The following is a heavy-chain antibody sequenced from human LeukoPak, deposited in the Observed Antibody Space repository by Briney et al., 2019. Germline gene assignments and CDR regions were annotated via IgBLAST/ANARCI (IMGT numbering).Heavy chain of an antibody. J-gene: IGHJ6*03. D-gene: IGHD2-2*01. CDR3: ARGPYCSTTSCYEGYYYYYYMDV. V-gene: IGHV4-34*01. CDR2: IDHSEST. Sequence: PSETLSLTCAVYGGSFSGYYWNWIRQPPGKGLEWIGEIDHSESTNYNPSLTSRVTISVDTSKNHLSLKLSSVTAADTAAYYFARGPYCSTTSCYEGYYYYYYMDVWGKGTTVTVSS. CDR1: GGSFSGYY.